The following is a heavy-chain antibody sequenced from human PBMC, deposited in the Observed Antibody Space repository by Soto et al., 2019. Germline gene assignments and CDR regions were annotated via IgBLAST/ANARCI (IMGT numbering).Heavy chain of an antibody. Sequence: ASVEVSCKASGYTFTSNAIHWMRQAPGQRLEWMGWINGGDAITRYSHNFQGRVTLTRDTSATTAYMELRGLRSEDTAVYYCARGFDGSADYWGQGTLVTVSS. CDR3: ARGFDGSADY. CDR2: INGGDAIT. D-gene: IGHD3-10*01. CDR1: GYTFTSNA. V-gene: IGHV1-3*01. J-gene: IGHJ4*02.